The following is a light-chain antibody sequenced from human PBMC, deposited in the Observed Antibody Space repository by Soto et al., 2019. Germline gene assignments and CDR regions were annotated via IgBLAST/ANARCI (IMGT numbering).Light chain of an antibody. V-gene: IGLV2-14*01. CDR1: RSDVGGYNY. Sequence: QSALTQPASVSGSPGQSITISCTGTRSDVGGYNYVSWYQQHPGKAPKLIIYEVSNRPSGVSNRFSGSKSGNTASLTISGLQAEDEADYYCSSYTSSATLGVFGTGTKLTVL. CDR2: EVS. CDR3: SSYTSSATLGV. J-gene: IGLJ1*01.